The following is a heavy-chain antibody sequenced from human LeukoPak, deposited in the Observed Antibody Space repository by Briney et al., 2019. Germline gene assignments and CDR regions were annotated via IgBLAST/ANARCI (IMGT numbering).Heavy chain of an antibody. J-gene: IGHJ4*02. Sequence: ASVKVSCKASGYTFTTYDINWVRQAPGQGLEWMGWISAYNGNTNYAQKLQGRVTMTTDTSTSTAYMELRSLRSDDTAVYYCARGRRANYFDYWGQGTLVTVSS. CDR1: GYTFTTYD. CDR3: ARGRRANYFDY. CDR2: ISAYNGNT. V-gene: IGHV1-18*01.